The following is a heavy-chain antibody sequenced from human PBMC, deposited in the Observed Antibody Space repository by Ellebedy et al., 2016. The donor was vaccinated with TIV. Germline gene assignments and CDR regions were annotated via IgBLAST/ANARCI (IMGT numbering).Heavy chain of an antibody. CDR2: IYYTGNT. CDR1: GGSISRYY. CDR3: ARHIVVPTPGFEF. J-gene: IGHJ4*02. Sequence: SETLSLTCSVSGGSISRYYWTWIRHPPGTGLEWIGYIYYTGNTDYSPSLKSRVTISGDTSKNQLSLKLSSVTAADAAVYYCARHIVVPTPGFEFWGQGTPVTVSS. V-gene: IGHV4-59*08. D-gene: IGHD1-26*01.